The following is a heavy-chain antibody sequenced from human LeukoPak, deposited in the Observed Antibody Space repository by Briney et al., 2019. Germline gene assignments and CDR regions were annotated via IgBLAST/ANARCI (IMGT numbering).Heavy chain of an antibody. D-gene: IGHD1-26*01. Sequence: GASVKVSCKASGYTFTGYYMHWVRQAPGQGLEWMGWINPNSGGTNYAQKFQGRVTMTRNTSISTAYMELSSLRSEDTAVYYCARSTGSNGAGFDYWGQGTPVTVSS. CDR1: GYTFTGYY. CDR2: INPNSGGT. CDR3: ARSTGSNGAGFDY. J-gene: IGHJ4*02. V-gene: IGHV1-2*02.